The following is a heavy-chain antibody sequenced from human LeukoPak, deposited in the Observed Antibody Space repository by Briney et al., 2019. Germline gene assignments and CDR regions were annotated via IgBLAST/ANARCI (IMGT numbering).Heavy chain of an antibody. CDR1: GFTLSTYE. V-gene: IGHV3-48*03. D-gene: IGHD3-22*01. CDR2: ISSNGSNI. Sequence: GGSLRLSCAASGFTLSTYEMNCVRQAPGKGLEWVSYISSNGSNIYYADSVKGRFTIFTGNVKNSLYLLVISLTTEDTGGYYCEFSYYYDGSGDYWGQGTLVTVSS. CDR3: EFSYYYDGSGDY. J-gene: IGHJ4*02.